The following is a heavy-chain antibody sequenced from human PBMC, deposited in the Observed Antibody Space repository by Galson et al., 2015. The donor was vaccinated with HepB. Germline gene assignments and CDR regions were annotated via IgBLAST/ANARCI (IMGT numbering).Heavy chain of an antibody. J-gene: IGHJ6*04. D-gene: IGHD2-15*01. CDR3: ARDSRGYCSGGSCYIGAAVAHHPEPWKDV. CDR1: GFTFSSYS. V-gene: IGHV3-48*01. Sequence: SLRLSCAASGFTFSSYSMNWVRQAPGKGLEWVSYISSSRSSTIYYADSVKGRFTISRDNAKNSLYLQMNSLRAEDTAVYYCARDSRGYCSGGSCYIGAAVAHHPEPWKDVWGKGTTVTVSS. CDR2: ISSSRSSTI.